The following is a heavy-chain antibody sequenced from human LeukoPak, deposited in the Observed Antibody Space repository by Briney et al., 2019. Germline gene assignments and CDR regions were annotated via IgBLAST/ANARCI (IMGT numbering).Heavy chain of an antibody. Sequence: TETLSLTCAVSGASVSGNHWSWIRQSPEKGLEWIGHIFHDGVTDYNPSLKSRVTILPDTSKNQFSLRLTSVTAADTAVYYCARFSRWLPFEYWGQGTLVTVSS. CDR2: IFHDGVT. CDR3: ARFSRWLPFEY. V-gene: IGHV4-59*02. D-gene: IGHD5-12*01. J-gene: IGHJ4*02. CDR1: GASVSGNH.